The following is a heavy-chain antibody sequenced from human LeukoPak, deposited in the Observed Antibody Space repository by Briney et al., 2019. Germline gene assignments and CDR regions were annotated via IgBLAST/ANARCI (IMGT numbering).Heavy chain of an antibody. J-gene: IGHJ6*04. Sequence: RRSLRPSRTVSGFASSDYAMSWVRQAPGKGLEWVSSISSSSSYIYYADSVKGRFTISRDNAKNSLYLQMNSLRVEDTAVYYCARGGGNISSSGWLPPLYGMHVLGEGRKVSVSS. CDR3: ARGGGNISSSGWLPPLYGMHV. CDR1: GFASSDYA. V-gene: IGHV3-21*01. D-gene: IGHD6-19*01. CDR2: ISSSSSYI.